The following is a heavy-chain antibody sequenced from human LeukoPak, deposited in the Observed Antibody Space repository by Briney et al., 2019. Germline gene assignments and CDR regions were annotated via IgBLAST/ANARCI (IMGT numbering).Heavy chain of an antibody. D-gene: IGHD5-12*01. V-gene: IGHV4-34*01. CDR2: INHSGST. Sequence: SETLSLTCAVYGGSFSGYYWSWIRQPPGKGLEWIGEINHSGSTNYNPSLKSRVTISVDTSKNQFSLKLSSVTAADTAVYYCARRWIAWFDYWGQGTVVSVCS. J-gene: IGHJ4*02. CDR3: ARRWIAWFDY. CDR1: GGSFSGYY.